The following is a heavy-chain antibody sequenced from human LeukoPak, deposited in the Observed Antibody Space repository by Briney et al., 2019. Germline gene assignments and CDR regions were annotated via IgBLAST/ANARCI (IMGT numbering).Heavy chain of an antibody. J-gene: IGHJ5*02. Sequence: LRGSLRLSCAASGLTFSGFSMHCVRQAPGKGLEYVSAINGNGDSTFYADSVKGRFTISRDNSKNTVYLQMGSLRGDDMAMYFCARIGLENFYDLWGQGTLVTVSS. CDR2: INGNGDST. CDR3: ARIGLENFYDL. D-gene: IGHD2/OR15-2a*01. V-gene: IGHV3-64*02. CDR1: GLTFSGFS.